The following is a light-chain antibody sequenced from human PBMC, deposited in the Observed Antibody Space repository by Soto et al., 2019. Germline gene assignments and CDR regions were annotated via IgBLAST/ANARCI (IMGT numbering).Light chain of an antibody. CDR2: AAS. Sequence: EIVLTQSPGTLSLSPGERATLSCRASQSVDSKYLAWYQQKPGQAPRILIFAASSRATGIPDRFSGSGSGTDFTLTISRXEPGDFAVYYCQQYGYSSWTFGQGTKVDIK. CDR3: QQYGYSSWT. CDR1: QSVDSKY. V-gene: IGKV3-20*01. J-gene: IGKJ1*01.